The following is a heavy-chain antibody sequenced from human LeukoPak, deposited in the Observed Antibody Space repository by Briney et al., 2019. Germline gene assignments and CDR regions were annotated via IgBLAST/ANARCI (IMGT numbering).Heavy chain of an antibody. CDR2: IYHSGST. Sequence: PSGTLSLTCAVSGGSISSGGYSWSWIRQPPGKGLEWIGYIYHSGSTYYNPSLKSRVTISVDRSKNQFSLKLSSVTAADTAVYYCARRIAVAGSEFDYWGQGTLVTVSS. J-gene: IGHJ4*02. V-gene: IGHV4-30-2*01. CDR3: ARRIAVAGSEFDY. CDR1: GGSISSGGYS. D-gene: IGHD6-19*01.